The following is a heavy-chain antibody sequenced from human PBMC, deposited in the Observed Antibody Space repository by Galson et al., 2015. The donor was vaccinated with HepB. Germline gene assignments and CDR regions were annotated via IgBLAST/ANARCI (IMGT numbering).Heavy chain of an antibody. CDR2: IRSKANYYAT. J-gene: IGHJ4*02. CDR3: IRLGDLSGYSSR. CDR1: GFIFSGSA. D-gene: IGHD2-2*01. V-gene: IGHV3-73*01. Sequence: LRLSCAASGFIFSGSAIDWVRQASGRGPEWVGRIRSKANYYATLYVPSLKGRFTISRDDSKNMAYLHMRSLKTEDTAVYYCIRLGDLSGYSSRWGQGTLVTVSS.